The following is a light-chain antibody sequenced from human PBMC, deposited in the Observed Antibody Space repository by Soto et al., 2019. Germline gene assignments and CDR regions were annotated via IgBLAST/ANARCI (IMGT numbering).Light chain of an antibody. J-gene: IGKJ3*01. CDR2: DAS. Sequence: EIVLTQSPATLSLSPGERATLSCRASQSVSSYLAWYQQKPGQAPRLLIYDASNRATGIPARFSGSGSGTGFTLTISSLEPEDFAVYYCQQRSNWVFTFGPGTKVDIK. V-gene: IGKV3-11*01. CDR1: QSVSSY. CDR3: QQRSNWVFT.